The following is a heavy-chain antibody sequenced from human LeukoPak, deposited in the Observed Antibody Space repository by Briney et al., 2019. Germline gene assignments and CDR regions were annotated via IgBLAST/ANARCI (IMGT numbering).Heavy chain of an antibody. CDR1: GFTFSHHY. J-gene: IGHJ4*02. Sequence: GGSLRLSCAASGFTFSHHYMDWVRQAPGKGLEWVGRTRNKANSYTTECAASVKGRFTISRDDSKNSLYLQMNSLRAEDTALYYCARDSGFSGTQRGEYWGQGTLVTVSS. D-gene: IGHD3/OR15-3a*01. V-gene: IGHV3-72*01. CDR2: TRNKANSYTT. CDR3: ARDSGFSGTQRGEY.